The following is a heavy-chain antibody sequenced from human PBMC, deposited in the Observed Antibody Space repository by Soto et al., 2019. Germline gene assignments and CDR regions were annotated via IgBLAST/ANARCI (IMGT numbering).Heavy chain of an antibody. Sequence: QLQLQESGPGLVKPSETLSLTCTVSGGSISSSSYYWGWIRQPPGKGLEWIGSIYYSGSTYYNPSVKRRVTISVDTSKNHFSRKLSSVTAADTAVYYCARHDLLGFGELLYTNWFDPWGQGTLVTVSS. J-gene: IGHJ5*02. CDR2: IYYSGST. CDR1: GGSISSSSYY. V-gene: IGHV4-39*01. CDR3: ARHDLLGFGELLYTNWFDP. D-gene: IGHD3-10*01.